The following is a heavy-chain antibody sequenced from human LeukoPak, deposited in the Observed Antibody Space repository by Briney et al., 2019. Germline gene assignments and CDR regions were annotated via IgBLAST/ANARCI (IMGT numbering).Heavy chain of an antibody. V-gene: IGHV1-69*13. CDR3: STVGSSASDPYDY. CDR2: IIPMFGTT. J-gene: IGHJ4*02. CDR1: GGTFTSYG. Sequence: ASVRVSCKASGGTFTSYGISWVRQAPGQGLEWMGGIIPMFGTTKYAQKFQGRVTITADQSTRTAYMEMSSLRSEDTALYYCSTVGSSASDPYDYWGQGTLVTVSS. D-gene: IGHD2-2*01.